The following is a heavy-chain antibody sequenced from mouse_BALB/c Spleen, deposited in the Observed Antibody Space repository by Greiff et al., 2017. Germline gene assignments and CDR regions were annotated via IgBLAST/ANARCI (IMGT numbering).Heavy chain of an antibody. CDR3: ARSHGNYVDWYFDV. D-gene: IGHD2-1*01. CDR2: ISYSGST. CDR1: GYSITSDYA. V-gene: IGHV3-2*02. Sequence: DVQLQESGPGLVKPSQSLSLTCTVTGYSITSDYAWNWIRQFPGNKLEWMGYISYSGSTSYNPSLKSRISITRDTSKNQFFLQLNSVTTEDTATYYCARSHGNYVDWYFDVWGAGTTVTVSS. J-gene: IGHJ1*01.